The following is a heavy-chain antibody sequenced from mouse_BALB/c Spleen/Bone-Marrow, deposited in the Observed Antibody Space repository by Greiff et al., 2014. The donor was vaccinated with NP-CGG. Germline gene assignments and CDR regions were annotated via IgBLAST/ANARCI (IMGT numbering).Heavy chain of an antibody. CDR3: ARFFYDYDGPWFAY. CDR2: INPSSGYT. J-gene: IGHJ3*01. V-gene: IGHV1-4*01. CDR1: GYTFTSYT. Sequence: VKLVESGAELARPGASVKMSCKASGYTFTSYTMHWVKQRPGQGLEWIGYINPSSGYTNYNQKFKDKATLTAVKSSSTAYMQLSSLTSEDSAVYYCARFFYDYDGPWFAYWGQGTLVTVSA. D-gene: IGHD2-4*01.